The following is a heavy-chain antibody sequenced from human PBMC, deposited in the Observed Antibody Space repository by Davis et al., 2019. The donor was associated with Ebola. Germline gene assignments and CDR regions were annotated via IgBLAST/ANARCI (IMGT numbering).Heavy chain of an antibody. Sequence: AASVKVSCKASGGTFSSYAISWVRQAPGQGLEWMGIINPSGGSTSYAQKFQGRVTMTRDTSTSTVYMELSSLRSEDTAVYYCAGAGGGVVVPAAQTKYYYYYYGMDVWGQGTTVTVSS. V-gene: IGHV1-46*01. J-gene: IGHJ6*02. D-gene: IGHD2-2*01. CDR3: AGAGGGVVVPAAQTKYYYYYYGMDV. CDR1: GGTFSSYA. CDR2: INPSGGST.